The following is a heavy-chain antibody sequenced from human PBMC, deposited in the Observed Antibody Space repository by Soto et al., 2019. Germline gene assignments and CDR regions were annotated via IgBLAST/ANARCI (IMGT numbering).Heavy chain of an antibody. D-gene: IGHD6-19*01. CDR2: IIPIFGTA. CDR3: ARVIVRQWLRKDYYYGMDV. J-gene: IGHJ6*02. Sequence: SVKVSCKASGGTFSSYAISWVRQAPGQGLEWMGGIIPIFGTANYAQKFQGRVTITADESTSTAYMELSSLRSEDTAVYYCARVIVRQWLRKDYYYGMDVRGQGTTVTVSS. CDR1: GGTFSSYA. V-gene: IGHV1-69*13.